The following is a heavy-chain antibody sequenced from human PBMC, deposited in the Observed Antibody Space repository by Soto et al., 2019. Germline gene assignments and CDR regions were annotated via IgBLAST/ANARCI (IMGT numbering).Heavy chain of an antibody. Sequence: ASVEVCCEACGDRFTSYYRRWVRQAPGQGLEWMGVINPSGGSTNYAQKFQGRVTMTSDTSAGTVYMDLSSLRSDDTAEYYCARAAYGAGKDCWGQRTLVTVSS. V-gene: IGHV1-46*01. J-gene: IGHJ4*02. CDR3: ARAAYGAGKDC. CDR2: INPSGGST. D-gene: IGHD3-10*01. CDR1: GDRFTSYY.